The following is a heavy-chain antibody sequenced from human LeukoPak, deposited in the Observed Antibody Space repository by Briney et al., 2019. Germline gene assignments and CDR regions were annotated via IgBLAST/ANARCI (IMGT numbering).Heavy chain of an antibody. J-gene: IGHJ4*02. CDR1: GFTFSSYA. CDR2: ISGSGGST. Sequence: PGGSLRLSCAASGFTFSSYAMSWVRQAPGKGLERVSAISGSGGSTYYADSVKGRFTISRDNSKNTLYLQMNSLRAEDTAVYYCAKDSVGAINPFDYWGQGTLVTVSS. CDR3: AKDSVGAINPFDY. D-gene: IGHD1-26*01. V-gene: IGHV3-23*01.